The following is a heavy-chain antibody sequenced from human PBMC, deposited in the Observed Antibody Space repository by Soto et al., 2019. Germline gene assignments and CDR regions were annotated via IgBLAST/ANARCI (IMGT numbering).Heavy chain of an antibody. J-gene: IGHJ4*02. CDR1: GGSVRSGGYTYS. Sequence: SETLSLTCAVSGGSVRSGGYTYSWSWIRQPPGQGLEGIGHIDRSGSTYYNPSLKSRVTISVDRSNDHFSLDLNSVTATDTAVYYYARVVLGDSRAYYFDYWGRGTLVTVSS. CDR3: ARVVLGDSRAYYFDY. D-gene: IGHD2-21*01. V-gene: IGHV4-30-2*01. CDR2: IDRSGST.